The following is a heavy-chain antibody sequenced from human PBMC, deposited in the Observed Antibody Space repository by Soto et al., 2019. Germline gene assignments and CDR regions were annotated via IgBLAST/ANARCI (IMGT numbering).Heavy chain of an antibody. V-gene: IGHV4-30-4*01. D-gene: IGHD3-22*01. CDR2: IYYSGTT. J-gene: IGHJ3*02. CDR3: ASTYYYDSAGTNAFDI. CDR1: GGSINSGDYY. Sequence: SETLSLTCTVPGGSINSGDYYWSWIRQPPGKGLEWIGYIYYSGTTYYNPSLKSRVTISVDTSKNQFSLKLSSVTAADTAVYYCASTYYYDSAGTNAFDIWGQGTMVTVSS.